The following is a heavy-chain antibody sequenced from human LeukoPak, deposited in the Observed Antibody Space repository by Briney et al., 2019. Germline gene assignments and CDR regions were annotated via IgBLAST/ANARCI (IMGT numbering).Heavy chain of an antibody. V-gene: IGHV3-23*01. CDR2: ISGSGGST. CDR1: GFTFTSHA. J-gene: IGHJ4*02. Sequence: PGGPLRLSFAASGFTFTSHAMSWVRQAPGKWLEKVSAISGSGGSTYYADSVKGRFTTSRDNSKNTLYLQMNSLRAEDTAVYFCKQKTAYDILTGYSYYFDYWGQGTLVTVSS. D-gene: IGHD3-9*01. CDR3: KQKTAYDILTGYSYYFDY.